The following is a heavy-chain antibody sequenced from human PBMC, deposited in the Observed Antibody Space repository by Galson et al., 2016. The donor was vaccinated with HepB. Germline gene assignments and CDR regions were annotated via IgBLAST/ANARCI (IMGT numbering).Heavy chain of an antibody. J-gene: IGHJ4*02. Sequence: SLRLSCAASGLSFHTYSMNWVRQAPGKGLEWVSSISSSSSYLYYADSVKGRFSISRVNAKKSLFLQMNSLRVEDTAVYYCATVPILGAVARYLDYWGQGTLVTVSS. D-gene: IGHD3-3*01. CDR3: ATVPILGAVARYLDY. CDR2: ISSSSSYL. CDR1: GLSFHTYS. V-gene: IGHV3-21*01.